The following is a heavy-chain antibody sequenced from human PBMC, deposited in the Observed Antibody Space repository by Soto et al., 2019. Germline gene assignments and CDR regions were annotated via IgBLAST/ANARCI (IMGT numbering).Heavy chain of an antibody. V-gene: IGHV4-31*03. J-gene: IGHJ4*02. CDR1: GGSIDTGGFY. D-gene: IGHD2-21*01. CDR3: ASGTFNDISFDS. Sequence: SETLSLTCSVSGGSIDTGGFYWSWARQLPGKGLQWIGYIYYTGAAYYNPALKSRVVISLDTSANQFSLSLTSLTAADTAVYYCASGTFNDISFDSWGQGRLVTVSS. CDR2: IYYTGAA.